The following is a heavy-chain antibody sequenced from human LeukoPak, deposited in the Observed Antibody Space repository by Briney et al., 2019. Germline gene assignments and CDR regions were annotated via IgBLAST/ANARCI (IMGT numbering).Heavy chain of an antibody. J-gene: IGHJ5*02. CDR1: GYTFTGYY. D-gene: IGHD3-10*01. CDR3: ARDNIMVRGVIEGETNWFDP. Sequence: VASVKVSCKASGYTFTGYYMHWVRQAPGQGLEWMGWINPNSGGTNYAQKFQGRVTMTRDTSISTAYMELSRLRSDDTAVYYCARDNIMVRGVIEGETNWFDPWGQGTLVTVSS. V-gene: IGHV1-2*02. CDR2: INPNSGGT.